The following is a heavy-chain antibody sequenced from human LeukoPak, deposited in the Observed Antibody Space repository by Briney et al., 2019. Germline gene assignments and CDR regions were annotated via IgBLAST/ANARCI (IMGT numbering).Heavy chain of an antibody. Sequence: ASVKVSCKASGYTFTSYGISWVRQAPGQGLEWMGWTSAYNGNTNYAQKLQGRVTMTTDTSTSTAYMELRSLRSDDTAVYYCARVGDMVRGVIITDAFDIWGQGTMVTVSS. D-gene: IGHD3-10*01. J-gene: IGHJ3*02. V-gene: IGHV1-18*01. CDR2: TSAYNGNT. CDR3: ARVGDMVRGVIITDAFDI. CDR1: GYTFTSYG.